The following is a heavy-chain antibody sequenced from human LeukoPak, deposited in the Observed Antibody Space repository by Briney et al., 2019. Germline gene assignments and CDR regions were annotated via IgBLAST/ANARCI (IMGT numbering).Heavy chain of an antibody. D-gene: IGHD1-7*01. Sequence: GGSLRLSCAVFGLTFTFSTSGVHWVPQAPGKGLEWVAFIQYDGSEKYYADAPNGRGTPSRDNSKNTVYLQRNRLTGEGTAIYYSAREGRTIEIGEFDYWGQGTLVTVSS. V-gene: IGHV3-30*02. CDR1: GLTFTFSTSG. CDR3: AREGRTIEIGEFDY. CDR2: IQYDGSEK. J-gene: IGHJ4*02.